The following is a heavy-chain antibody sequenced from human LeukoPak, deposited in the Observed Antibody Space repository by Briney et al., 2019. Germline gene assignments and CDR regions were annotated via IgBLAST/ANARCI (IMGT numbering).Heavy chain of an antibody. D-gene: IGHD6-19*01. CDR3: ARDAQPDLPGIAVAGRGWLDP. J-gene: IGHJ5*02. Sequence: ASVKVSCKASGYTFTSYGISWVRQAPGQGLEWMGWISAYNGNTNYAQKLQGRVTMTTDTSTSTAYMELRSLRSDDTAVYYCARDAQPDLPGIAVAGRGWLDPWGQGTLVTVSS. CDR2: ISAYNGNT. CDR1: GYTFTSYG. V-gene: IGHV1-18*01.